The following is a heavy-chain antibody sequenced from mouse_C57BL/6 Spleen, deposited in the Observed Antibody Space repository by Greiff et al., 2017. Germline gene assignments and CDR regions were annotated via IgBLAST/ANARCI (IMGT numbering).Heavy chain of an antibody. Sequence: QVQLQQSGAELVRPGASVTLSCKASGYTFTDYEMHWVKQTPVHGLEWIGAIDPETGGTAYNQKFKGKALLTADKSSSTAYMELRSLTSEDSAVYYCTNYGSSYGNFDYWGQGTTLTVSS. J-gene: IGHJ2*01. CDR2: IDPETGGT. D-gene: IGHD1-1*01. V-gene: IGHV1-15*01. CDR1: GYTFTDYE. CDR3: TNYGSSYGNFDY.